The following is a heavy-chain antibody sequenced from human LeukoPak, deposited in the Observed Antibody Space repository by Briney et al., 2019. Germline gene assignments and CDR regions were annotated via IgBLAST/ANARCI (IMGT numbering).Heavy chain of an antibody. Sequence: GGSLRLSCAASGFTFSSYGMHWVRQAPGKGLEWVAVISYDGSNKYYADSVKGRFTISRDNSKNTLYLQMDSLRAEDTAVYYYAKVTTVYSAAVDDAFDIWGQGTMVTVSS. CDR2: ISYDGSNK. J-gene: IGHJ3*02. V-gene: IGHV3-30*18. CDR3: AKVTTVYSAAVDDAFDI. D-gene: IGHD6-13*01. CDR1: GFTFSSYG.